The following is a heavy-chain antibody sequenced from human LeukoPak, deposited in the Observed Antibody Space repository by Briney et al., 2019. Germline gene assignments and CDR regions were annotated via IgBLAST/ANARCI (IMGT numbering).Heavy chain of an antibody. CDR2: IRSKANSYAT. CDR1: GFTFSGSA. J-gene: IGHJ6*02. Sequence: GGSLRLSCAASGFTFSGSAMHWVRQASGKGLEWVGRIRSKANSYATAYAASVKGRFTISRDDSKNTAYLQMNSLKTEDTAVYYCTRQQNYYDSSGYDYYYGMDVWGQGTTVTVSS. V-gene: IGHV3-73*01. CDR3: TRQQNYYDSSGYDYYYGMDV. D-gene: IGHD3-22*01.